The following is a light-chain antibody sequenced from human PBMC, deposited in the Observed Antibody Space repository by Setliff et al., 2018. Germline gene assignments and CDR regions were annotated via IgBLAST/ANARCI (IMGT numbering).Light chain of an antibody. CDR2: AVS. V-gene: IGLV2-14*03. CDR3: SSYEGGNNYV. J-gene: IGLJ1*01. CDR1: GRDVGSYDL. Sequence: QSALAQPASVSGSPGQSITISCSGTGRDVGSYDLVSWYQQHPGKAPKLIIYAVSDRPSGVSHRFSGSKSGNTAYLTISGLRTEDEADYYCSSYEGGNNYVFGSGTKVTVL.